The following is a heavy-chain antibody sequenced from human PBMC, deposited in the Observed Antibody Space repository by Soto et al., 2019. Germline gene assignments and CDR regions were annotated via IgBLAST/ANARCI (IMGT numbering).Heavy chain of an antibody. CDR3: ARDVARSGGYFDH. Sequence: QVHLVQSGAEVKKPGSSVKVSCRASGSSDRKYAIGWVRQAPGQGLEWMGLINPFYDTTNHAQKFQGRVTITADQSTGTSYLEVSSLRSEDTAVYYCARDVARSGGYFDHWGQGTLVTVSS. CDR1: GSSDRKYA. CDR2: INPFYDTT. D-gene: IGHD2-15*01. V-gene: IGHV1-69*19. J-gene: IGHJ4*02.